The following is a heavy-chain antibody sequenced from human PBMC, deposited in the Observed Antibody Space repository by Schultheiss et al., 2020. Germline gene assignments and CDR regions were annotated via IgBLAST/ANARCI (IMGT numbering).Heavy chain of an antibody. CDR1: GFTFDDYA. V-gene: IGHV3-9*01. CDR3: AKDRRGRWELLGLFDY. Sequence: SLKISCAASGFTFDDYAMHWVRQAPGKGLEWVSGISWNSGSIGYADSVKGRFTISRDNAKNSLYLQMNSLRAEDTALYYCAKDRRGRWELLGLFDYWGQGPLVTVAS. CDR2: ISWNSGSI. J-gene: IGHJ4*02. D-gene: IGHD1-26*01.